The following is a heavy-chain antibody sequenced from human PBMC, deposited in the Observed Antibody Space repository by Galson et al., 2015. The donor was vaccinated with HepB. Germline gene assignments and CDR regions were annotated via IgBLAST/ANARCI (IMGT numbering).Heavy chain of an antibody. D-gene: IGHD2-2*02. Sequence: SLRLSCAASGFTFSNVWMSWVRQAPGKGLEWVGRFKSKTDGGTADCAAPVKGRFTISRDDSKNTLYLQMNSLKIEDTAVYYCITEKGAIQEWKGAFDFWGQGTLVTVSS. CDR1: GFTFSNVW. V-gene: IGHV3-15*01. CDR3: ITEKGAIQEWKGAFDF. CDR2: FKSKTDGGTA. J-gene: IGHJ4*02.